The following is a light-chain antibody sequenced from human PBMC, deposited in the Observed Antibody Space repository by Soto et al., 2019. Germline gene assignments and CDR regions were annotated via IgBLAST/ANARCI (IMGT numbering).Light chain of an antibody. CDR3: QQYGSLPRT. V-gene: IGKV3-20*01. J-gene: IGKJ1*01. Sequence: ENVLTQSQGTLSLSPGERATLSCRASQTVRSNYLAWYQQKPGQTPRLLIYEASSRFTGIPDRFTGSGSGTDFTLTINSLEPEDFAIYFCQQYGSLPRTFGQGSKVEVK. CDR2: EAS. CDR1: QTVRSNY.